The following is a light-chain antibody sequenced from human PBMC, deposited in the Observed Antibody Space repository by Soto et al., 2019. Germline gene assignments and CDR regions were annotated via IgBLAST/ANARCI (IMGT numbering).Light chain of an antibody. V-gene: IGKV3D-20*02. CDR3: QQRANWPLT. CDR2: AAS. CDR1: QSVSSNY. Sequence: EIVLTQSPGTLSLSPGERATLSCRASQSVSSNYLAWFQQKPGQAPRLLVYAASSRATGIPARFSGTGSGTDFTLTIGSLEPEDFVVYYCQQRANWPLTFGGGTKVDIK. J-gene: IGKJ4*01.